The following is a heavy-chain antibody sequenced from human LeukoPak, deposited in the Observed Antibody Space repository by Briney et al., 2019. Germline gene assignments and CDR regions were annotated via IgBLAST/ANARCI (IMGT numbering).Heavy chain of an antibody. Sequence: GGSLRLSCAASGFTFSGSAMHWVRQASGKGLEWVGRIRSKANSYATAYAASVKGRFTISRDDSKNTAHLQMNSLKTEDTAVYYCSRENVGAFDIWGQGTMVTVSS. CDR2: IRSKANSYAT. J-gene: IGHJ3*02. V-gene: IGHV3-73*01. CDR1: GFTFSGSA. CDR3: SRENVGAFDI. D-gene: IGHD1-26*01.